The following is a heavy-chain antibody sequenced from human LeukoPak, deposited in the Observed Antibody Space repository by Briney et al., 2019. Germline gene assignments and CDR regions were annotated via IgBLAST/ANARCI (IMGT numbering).Heavy chain of an antibody. CDR3: ARDLSGPRGWFDP. CDR2: IYYSGST. D-gene: IGHD3-3*01. CDR1: GGSIISSNYY. V-gene: IGHV4-39*07. J-gene: IGHJ5*02. Sequence: PSETLSLTCTVSGGSIISSNYYWGWIRQPPGKGLEWIGTIYYSGSTYYNPSLKSRVTISVDTSKNQFSLKVSSVTAADTAVYYCARDLSGPRGWFDPWGQGTLVTVSS.